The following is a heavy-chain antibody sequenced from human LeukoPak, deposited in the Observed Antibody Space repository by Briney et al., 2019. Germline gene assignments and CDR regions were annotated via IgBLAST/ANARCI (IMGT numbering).Heavy chain of an antibody. D-gene: IGHD3-9*01. CDR2: ISAYNGNT. V-gene: IGHV1-18*01. CDR1: GYTFTSYG. J-gene: IGHJ4*02. Sequence: GASVNVSCKASGYTFTSYGIGWVRQAPGQGLEWMGWISAYNGNTNYAQKLQGRVTMTTDTSTSTAYMELRSLRSDDTAVYYCARDSKSGGYDILTGPTDWGQGTLVTVSS. CDR3: ARDSKSGGYDILTGPTD.